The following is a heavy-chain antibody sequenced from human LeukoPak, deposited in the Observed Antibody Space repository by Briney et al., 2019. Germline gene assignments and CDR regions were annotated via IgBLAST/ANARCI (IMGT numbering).Heavy chain of an antibody. CDR3: AKDRSRDRGYSYGYLDY. CDR2: IWYDGSNK. D-gene: IGHD5-18*01. J-gene: IGHJ4*02. Sequence: PGGSLRLSCAASGFTFDDYGMHWVRQAPGKGLEWVAVIWYDGSNKYYADSVKGRFTISRDNSKNTLYLQMNSLRAEDTAVYYCAKDRSRDRGYSYGYLDYWGQGTLVTVSS. V-gene: IGHV3-33*06. CDR1: GFTFDDYG.